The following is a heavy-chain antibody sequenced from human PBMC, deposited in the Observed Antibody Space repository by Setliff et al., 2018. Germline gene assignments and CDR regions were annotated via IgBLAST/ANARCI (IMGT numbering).Heavy chain of an antibody. Sequence: ASVKVSCKASGYTFTSYGISWVRQAPGQGLEWMGWISAYNGNTNYAQKLQGRVTMTTDTSTSTAYMELRSLRSDDTAVYYGARVHTYYYGSGSYGGRYYFDYWGQGTLVAVSS. V-gene: IGHV1-18*01. CDR2: ISAYNGNT. CDR3: ARVHTYYYGSGSYGGRYYFDY. CDR1: GYTFTSYG. D-gene: IGHD3-10*01. J-gene: IGHJ4*02.